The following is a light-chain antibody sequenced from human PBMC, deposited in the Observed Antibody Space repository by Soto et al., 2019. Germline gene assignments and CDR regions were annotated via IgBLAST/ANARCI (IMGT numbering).Light chain of an antibody. CDR1: QSISNW. J-gene: IGKJ2*01. Sequence: DILMTQSPSTLSASVGDRVTITCRASQSISNWLAWYQQKPGKAPKLLIYKASSLESGVPSRFSGSGSGTEFTLTISSLQTDDFATYYCQQYNSYSHTFGQGTKLEIK. CDR2: KAS. V-gene: IGKV1-5*03. CDR3: QQYNSYSHT.